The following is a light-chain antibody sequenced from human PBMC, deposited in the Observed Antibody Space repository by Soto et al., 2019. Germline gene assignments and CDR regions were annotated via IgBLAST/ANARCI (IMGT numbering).Light chain of an antibody. J-gene: IGLJ2*01. CDR2: DDS. CDR1: NIGGKS. CDR3: QVWDPDTDHVI. Sequence: SYELTQPPSVSVAPGQTARITCGGDNIGGKSVHWDQVRPGQAPVLVVHDDSDRPSGIPDRFSGSNFGNTATLTITRVEAGDEADYFCQVWDPDTDHVIFGGGTKVTVL. V-gene: IGLV3-21*02.